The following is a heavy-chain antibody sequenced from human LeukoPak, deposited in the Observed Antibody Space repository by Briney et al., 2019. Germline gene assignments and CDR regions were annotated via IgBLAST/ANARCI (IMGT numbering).Heavy chain of an antibody. D-gene: IGHD4-23*01. CDR2: ISAYNGNT. Sequence: ASVKVSCKASGGTFSSYAISWVRQAPGQGLEWMGWISAYNGNTNYAQKLQGRVTMTTDTSTSTAYMELRSLRSDDTAVYYCARADYGGDYDFDYWGQGTLVTVSS. CDR1: GGTFSSYA. CDR3: ARADYGGDYDFDY. V-gene: IGHV1-18*01. J-gene: IGHJ4*02.